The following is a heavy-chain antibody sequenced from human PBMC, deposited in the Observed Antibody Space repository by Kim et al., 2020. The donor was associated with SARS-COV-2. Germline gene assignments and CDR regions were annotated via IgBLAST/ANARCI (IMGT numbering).Heavy chain of an antibody. D-gene: IGHD3-10*01. J-gene: IGHJ2*01. Sequence: SETLSLTCTVSGGSISSYYWSWIRQPPGKGLEWIGYIYYSGSTNYNPSLKSRVTISVDTSKNQFSLKLSSVTAADTAVYYCAREKGRITMVRGVIIPRYFDLWGRGTLVTVSS. CDR3: AREKGRITMVRGVIIPRYFDL. CDR1: GGSISSYY. V-gene: IGHV4-59*13. CDR2: IYYSGST.